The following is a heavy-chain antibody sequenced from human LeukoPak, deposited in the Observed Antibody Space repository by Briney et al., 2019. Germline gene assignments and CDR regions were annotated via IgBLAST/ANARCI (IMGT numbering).Heavy chain of an antibody. CDR2: INPNSGGT. Sequence: GASVKVSCKASGYTFTGYYMHWVRQAPGQGLEWMGRINPNSGGTNYAQKFQGRVTMTRDTSISTAYMELSRLRSDDTAVYYCARDYYYYDSSGYYYIPYYSDYWGQGALVTVSS. D-gene: IGHD3-22*01. J-gene: IGHJ4*02. CDR1: GYTFTGYY. V-gene: IGHV1-2*06. CDR3: ARDYYYYDSSGYYYIPYYSDY.